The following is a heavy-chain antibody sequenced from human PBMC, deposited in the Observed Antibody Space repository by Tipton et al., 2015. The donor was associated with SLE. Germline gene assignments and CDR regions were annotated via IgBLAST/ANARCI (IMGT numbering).Heavy chain of an antibody. CDR1: GFTFSSYE. CDR2: ISSSGSTI. CDR3: ARAYYYDSSGYYNY. J-gene: IGHJ4*02. V-gene: IGHV3-48*03. D-gene: IGHD3-22*01. Sequence: SLRLSCAASGFTFSSYEMNWVRQAPGKGLEWVSYISSSGSTIYYADSVKGRFTISRDNAKNSLYLQMNSLRAEDTAVYYCARAYYYDSSGYYNYWGQGTLVTVSS.